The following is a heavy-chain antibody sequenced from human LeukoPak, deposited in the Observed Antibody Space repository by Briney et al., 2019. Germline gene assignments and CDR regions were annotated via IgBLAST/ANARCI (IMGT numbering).Heavy chain of an antibody. V-gene: IGHV4-61*01. Sequence: TLSLTCTVSGGSVNSGSYYWNWIRQPPGKGLEWIGYIYYSGSTNYNPSLKSRVTISVDTSKNQFSLKLSSVTAADTAVYYCARSPYSSGWYSSFFDYWGQGTLVTVSS. CDR2: IYYSGST. CDR3: ARSPYSSGWYSSFFDY. D-gene: IGHD6-19*01. CDR1: GGSVNSGSYY. J-gene: IGHJ4*02.